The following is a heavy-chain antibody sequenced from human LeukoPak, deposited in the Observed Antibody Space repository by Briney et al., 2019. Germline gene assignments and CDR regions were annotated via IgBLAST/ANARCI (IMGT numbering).Heavy chain of an antibody. CDR3: ARGKIAARARRWFDP. D-gene: IGHD6-6*01. Sequence: SETLSLTCAVYGGSFSGYYWSWIRQPPGKGLEWIGEINHSGSTNYNPSLKSRVTISVDTSKNQFSLKLSSVTAADTAVYYCARGKIAARARRWFDPWGPGTLVTVSS. V-gene: IGHV4-34*01. J-gene: IGHJ5*02. CDR2: INHSGST. CDR1: GGSFSGYY.